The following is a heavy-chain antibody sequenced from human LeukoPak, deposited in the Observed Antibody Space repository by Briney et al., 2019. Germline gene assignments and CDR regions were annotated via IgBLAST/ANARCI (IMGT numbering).Heavy chain of an antibody. V-gene: IGHV4-59*01. D-gene: IGHD3-10*02. CDR2: IYYSGST. Sequence: PSETLSLTCTVSGGSISSYYWSWIRQPPGKGLEWIGYIYYSGSTNYNPSLKSRVTISVDTSKNQFSLKLSSVTAADTAVYYCARACSGGYTYYFDYWGQGTLVTVSS. CDR1: GGSISSYY. J-gene: IGHJ4*02. CDR3: ARACSGGYTYYFDY.